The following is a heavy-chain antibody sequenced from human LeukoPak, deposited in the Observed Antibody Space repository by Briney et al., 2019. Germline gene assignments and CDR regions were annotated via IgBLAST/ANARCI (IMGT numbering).Heavy chain of an antibody. Sequence: EASVKDSCTASGFTFTSSAVQWVRQARGQRLEWIGWIVVGSGNTNYAQKFQERVTITRDMSTSTAYMELSSLRSEDTAVYYCAAGDYGDYYYYGMDVWGQGTTGTVSS. D-gene: IGHD4-17*01. CDR2: IVVGSGNT. V-gene: IGHV1-58*01. J-gene: IGHJ6*02. CDR1: GFTFTSSA. CDR3: AAGDYGDYYYYGMDV.